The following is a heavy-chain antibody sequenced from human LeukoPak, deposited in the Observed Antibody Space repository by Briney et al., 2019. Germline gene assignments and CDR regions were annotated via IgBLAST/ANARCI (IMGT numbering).Heavy chain of an antibody. CDR1: GASISIYY. D-gene: IGHD2-2*01. V-gene: IGHV4-59*08. CDR2: TYYSGNT. J-gene: IGHJ5*02. CDR3: ARNKGYCSTTSCYPWFDP. Sequence: SETVSLTCTVSGASISIYYWSWIRQPPGKGLEWIGYTYYSGNTNYNPSLKSRVTISVDTSKNQLSLKLSSVTAADTAVYYCARNKGYCSTTSCYPWFDPWGQGTLVTVSS.